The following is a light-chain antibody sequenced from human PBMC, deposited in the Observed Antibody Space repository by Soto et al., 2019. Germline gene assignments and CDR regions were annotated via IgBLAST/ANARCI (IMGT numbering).Light chain of an antibody. V-gene: IGLV2-14*01. CDR3: SSYTSTFTWV. Sequence: QSALSQPASLSGSPGQSITISCTGTNKDIGLHDFVSWHQQHPGKAPKFIIYGISNRPSGVSNRFSGSKSGNTASLTISGLQVDDEAHYYCSSYTSTFTWVFGGGTKVTVL. CDR2: GIS. CDR1: NKDIGLHDF. J-gene: IGLJ3*02.